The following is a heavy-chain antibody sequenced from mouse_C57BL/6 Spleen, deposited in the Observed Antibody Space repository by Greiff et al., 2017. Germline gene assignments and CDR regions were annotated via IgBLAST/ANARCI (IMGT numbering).Heavy chain of an antibody. V-gene: IGHV1-82*01. CDR1: GYAFSSSW. CDR3: ARPEGFPYWYFDV. Sequence: QVQLQQSGPELVKPGASVKISCKASGYAFSSSWMNWVKQRPGKGLEWIGRIYPGDGDTNYNGKFKGKATLTADQSSSPAYIQLSSLTSEDSAVYFCARPEGFPYWYFDVWGTGTTVTVSS. J-gene: IGHJ1*03. CDR2: IYPGDGDT.